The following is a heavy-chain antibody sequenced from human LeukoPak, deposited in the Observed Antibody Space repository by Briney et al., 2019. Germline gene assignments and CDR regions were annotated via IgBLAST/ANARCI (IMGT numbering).Heavy chain of an antibody. D-gene: IGHD2-21*02. CDR1: IDSFTSYY. J-gene: IGHJ3*02. V-gene: IGHV4-34*01. CDR2: INHSGST. Sequence: SETLSLTCAVYIDSFTSYYWNWIRQTPGKGLEWIGEINHSGSTNYNPSLKSRVTISVDTSKNQFSLKLSSVTAADTAVYYCARDPMTAEAFDIWGQGTMVTVSS. CDR3: ARDPMTAEAFDI.